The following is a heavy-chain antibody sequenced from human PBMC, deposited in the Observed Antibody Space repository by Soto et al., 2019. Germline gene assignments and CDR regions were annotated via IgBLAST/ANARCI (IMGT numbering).Heavy chain of an antibody. CDR2: ISSSGSTI. V-gene: IGHV3-48*03. CDR1: GFTFSSYE. Sequence: GGSLRLSCAASGFTFSSYEMNWVRQAPGKGLEWVSYISSSGSTIYYADSVKGRFTISRDNAKNSLYLQMNSLRAEDTAVYYCAREIYCSGGSCFDYWGQGTLVTVSS. J-gene: IGHJ4*02. CDR3: AREIYCSGGSCFDY. D-gene: IGHD2-15*01.